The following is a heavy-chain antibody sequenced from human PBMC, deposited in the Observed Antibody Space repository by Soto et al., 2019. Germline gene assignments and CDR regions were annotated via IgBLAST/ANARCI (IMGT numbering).Heavy chain of an antibody. CDR1: GYTFSNYA. CDR3: ARQRDSSTAYYYYYSMDV. Sequence: GASVKVSCKASGYTFSNYAMHWVRQAPGQSLEWMGWINVGSGSTKYSQKFQGRITISRDTSASTTYMELSSLRSEDTAVYYCARQRDSSTAYYYYYSMDVWGQGTTVTVSS. D-gene: IGHD3-16*01. CDR2: INVGSGST. J-gene: IGHJ6*02. V-gene: IGHV1-3*01.